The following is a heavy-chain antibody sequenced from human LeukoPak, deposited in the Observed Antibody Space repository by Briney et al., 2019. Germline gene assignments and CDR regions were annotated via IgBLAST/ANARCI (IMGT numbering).Heavy chain of an antibody. CDR1: GFTFSSYA. J-gene: IGHJ4*02. D-gene: IGHD5-12*01. V-gene: IGHV3-23*01. CDR3: AKVGPGGYGGSGYYFDY. CDR2: ISGSGGST. Sequence: GGSLRLSCAASGFTFSSYAMSWVRQAPGKGLEWVSAISGSGGSTYYADSVKGGFTISRDNSKNTLYLQMNSLRAEDTAVYYCAKVGPGGYGGSGYYFDYWGQGTLVTVSS.